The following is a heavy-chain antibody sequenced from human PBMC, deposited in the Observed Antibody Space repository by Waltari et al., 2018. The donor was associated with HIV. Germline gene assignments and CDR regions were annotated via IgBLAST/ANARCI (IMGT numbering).Heavy chain of an antibody. CDR3: ARGRNYYGSGSYRYAFDI. V-gene: IGHV4-34*01. D-gene: IGHD3-10*01. Sequence: QVQLQQWGAGLLKPSETLSLTCAVYGGSFSGYYWSWIRQPPGKGLEWIGEINHSGSTNHNPSLKSRVTISGDTSKNQFSLKLSSVTAADTAVYYCARGRNYYGSGSYRYAFDIWGQGTMVTVSS. J-gene: IGHJ3*02. CDR1: GGSFSGYY. CDR2: INHSGST.